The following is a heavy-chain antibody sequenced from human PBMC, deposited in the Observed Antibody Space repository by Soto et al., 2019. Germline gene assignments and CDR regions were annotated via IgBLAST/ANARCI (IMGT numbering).Heavy chain of an antibody. Sequence: SETLSLTCTVSGGSISSYYWSWIRQPPGKGLEWIGYIYYSGSTNYNPSLKSRVTISVDTSKNQFSLKLSSVTAADTAVYYCARHVTYYYYGMDVWGQGTTVSVSS. CDR1: GGSISSYY. J-gene: IGHJ6*02. CDR3: ARHVTYYYYGMDV. CDR2: IYYSGST. V-gene: IGHV4-59*08. D-gene: IGHD2-21*02.